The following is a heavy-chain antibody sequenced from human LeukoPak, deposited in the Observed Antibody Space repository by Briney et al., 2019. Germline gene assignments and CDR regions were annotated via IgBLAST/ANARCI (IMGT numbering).Heavy chain of an antibody. Sequence: GGSLRLSCAASGFIFSSYAMNWVRQAPGEGLEWVSTISGSGGSTYNADSVKGRFTLARDNSKNTLYLQMNSLRAEDTAVYFCAKGRGWLQFFDYWGQGTLVTVSS. D-gene: IGHD5-24*01. CDR1: GFIFSSYA. CDR3: AKGRGWLQFFDY. CDR2: ISGSGGST. V-gene: IGHV3-23*01. J-gene: IGHJ4*02.